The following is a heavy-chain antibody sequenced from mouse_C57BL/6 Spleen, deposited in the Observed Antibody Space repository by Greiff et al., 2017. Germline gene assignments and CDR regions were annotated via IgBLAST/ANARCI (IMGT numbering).Heavy chain of an antibody. D-gene: IGHD1-1*02. CDR1: GFTFSDYY. CDR3: ARDRVGSYAMDY. J-gene: IGHJ4*01. Sequence: EVKLVESEGGLVQPGSSMKLSCTASGFTFSDYYMAWVRQVPEKGLEWVANINYDGSSTYYLDSLKSRFIISRDNAKYILYLQMSSLKSEDTATYYCARDRVGSYAMDYWGQGTSVTVSS. CDR2: INYDGSST. V-gene: IGHV5-16*01.